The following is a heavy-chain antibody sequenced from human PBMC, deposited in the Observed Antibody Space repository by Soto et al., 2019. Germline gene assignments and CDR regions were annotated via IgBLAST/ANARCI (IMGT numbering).Heavy chain of an antibody. Sequence: ASVKVSCKASGYTFTSYGISWVRQAPGQGLEWMGWISAYNGNTNYAQKLQGRVTMTTDTSTSTAYMELRSLRSDDTAVYYCSSDLPSTAICFDPWRQGPLVSV. J-gene: IGHJ5*02. CDR2: ISAYNGNT. CDR1: GYTFTSYG. V-gene: IGHV1-18*01. CDR3: SSDLPSTAICFDP.